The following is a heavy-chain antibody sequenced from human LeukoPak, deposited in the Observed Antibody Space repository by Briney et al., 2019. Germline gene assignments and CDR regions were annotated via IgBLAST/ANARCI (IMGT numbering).Heavy chain of an antibody. Sequence: ASVKVSCKASGYTFTFTSYAIHWVRQAPGQRLEWMGWINAGNGNTKYSQKFQGRVTITRDTSASTAYMELSSLRSEDTAVYYCAETHGVPWGQGTLVTVSS. J-gene: IGHJ4*02. CDR3: AETHGVP. CDR1: GYTFTFTSYA. D-gene: IGHD2-8*01. V-gene: IGHV1-3*01. CDR2: INAGNGNT.